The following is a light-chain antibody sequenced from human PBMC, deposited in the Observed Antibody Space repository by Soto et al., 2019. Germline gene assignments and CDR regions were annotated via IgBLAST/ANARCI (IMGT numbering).Light chain of an antibody. CDR3: QQSYSTPYT. Sequence: DIQMTQSPSSLSASVGGRVTITCRASQTINRYLNWYQRKPGNAPKLLIYATSRLQSGVPSRFSGSESGTDFTLTISSLQPEDFATYYCQQSYSTPYTFGQGTKLEIK. V-gene: IGKV1-39*01. J-gene: IGKJ2*01. CDR1: QTINRY. CDR2: ATS.